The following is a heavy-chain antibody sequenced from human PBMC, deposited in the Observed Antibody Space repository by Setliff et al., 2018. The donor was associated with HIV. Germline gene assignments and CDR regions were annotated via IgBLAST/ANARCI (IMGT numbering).Heavy chain of an antibody. CDR2: MYYSGST. CDR1: GGSISSSSYY. V-gene: IGHV4-39*07. Sequence: SETLSLTCTVSGGSISSSSYYWGWVRQPPGKGLEWIGSMYYSGSTYYTPSLKSRITISLDTSKNQFSLKLGSVTAADTAVYYCARESPSSSWYSIPRYYYYSMDVWGNGTTVTVSS. CDR3: ARESPSSSWYSIPRYYYYSMDV. D-gene: IGHD6-13*01. J-gene: IGHJ6*03.